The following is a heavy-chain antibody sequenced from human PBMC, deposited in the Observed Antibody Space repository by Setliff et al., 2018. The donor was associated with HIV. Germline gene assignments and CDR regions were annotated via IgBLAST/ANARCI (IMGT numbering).Heavy chain of an antibody. V-gene: IGHV4-39*07. CDR3: ARGFAGLGRPFDP. Sequence: KASETLSLTCTVAGGSISSSSYYWGWVRQPPGKGLEWIGSIYYSGSTNYNPSLKSRVTISVDTSKNQFSLKLSSVTAADTAVYYFARGFAGLGRPFDPWGQGTLVTVSS. J-gene: IGHJ5*02. CDR2: IYYSGST. D-gene: IGHD3-10*01. CDR1: GGSISSSSYY.